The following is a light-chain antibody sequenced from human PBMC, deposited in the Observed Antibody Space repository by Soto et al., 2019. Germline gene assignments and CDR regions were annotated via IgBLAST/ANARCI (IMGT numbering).Light chain of an antibody. Sequence: EIVLTQSQATLSASEGETATLSCGASQYVGTRLAWYQHKPGQAPRLLISYTSNRATGIPARFSDIGSGTDFTLTISGLANENFAIYDGHQRQSWTRTFGQGTKVDIK. V-gene: IGKV3-11*01. J-gene: IGKJ1*01. CDR3: HQRQSWTRT. CDR1: QYVGTR. CDR2: YTS.